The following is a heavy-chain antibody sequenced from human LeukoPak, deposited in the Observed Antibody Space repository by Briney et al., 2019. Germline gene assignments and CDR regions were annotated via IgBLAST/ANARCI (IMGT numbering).Heavy chain of an antibody. D-gene: IGHD6-19*01. J-gene: IGHJ6*03. CDR1: GGSFSGYY. CDR3: ARGLAWIAVAGGYYMDV. V-gene: IGHV4-34*01. CDR2: INHSGST. Sequence: SETLSPTCAVYGGSFSGYYWSWIRQPPGKGLEWIGEINHSGSTNYNPSLKSRVTISVDTSKNQFSLKPSSVTAADTAVYYCARGLAWIAVAGGYYMDVWGKGTTVTVSS.